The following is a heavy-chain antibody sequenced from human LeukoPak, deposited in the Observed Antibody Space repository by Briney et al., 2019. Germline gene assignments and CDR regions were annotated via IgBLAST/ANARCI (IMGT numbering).Heavy chain of an antibody. CDR3: ARGQATYHDY. V-gene: IGHV3-74*01. Sequence: GGSLRLSCAASGFTFSSYWMHWVRQAPGKGLLWVSRINSDGTTTTYADSVKGRFTISRDNAKNTLYLQMSSLRADDTAVYYCARGQATYHDYWGQGTLVPVSS. CDR1: GFTFSSYW. CDR2: INSDGTTT. J-gene: IGHJ4*02.